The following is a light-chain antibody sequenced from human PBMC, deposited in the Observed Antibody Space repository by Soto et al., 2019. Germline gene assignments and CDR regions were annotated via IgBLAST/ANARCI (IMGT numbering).Light chain of an antibody. J-gene: IGKJ1*01. CDR3: QQRSNWPRT. Sequence: EIVLTQSPATLSSSPGERATLSCRASQSVSSYLAWYQQKPGQAPRLLIYDVSNRATGIPARFSGSGSGTDFTLTISSLEPEDFAVYYCQQRSNWPRTFGQGTKVDIK. CDR2: DVS. CDR1: QSVSSY. V-gene: IGKV3-11*01.